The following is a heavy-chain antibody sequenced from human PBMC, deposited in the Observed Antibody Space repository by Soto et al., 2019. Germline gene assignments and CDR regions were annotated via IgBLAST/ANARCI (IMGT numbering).Heavy chain of an antibody. CDR2: ISGSGGST. CDR3: AKDQGQQLVSYCYGMDV. V-gene: IGHV3-23*01. CDR1: GFTFSSYA. D-gene: IGHD6-13*01. Sequence: PGGSLRLSCAASGFTFSSYAMSWVRQAPGKGLEWVSAISGSGGSTYYADSVKGRFTISRDNSKNTLYLQMNSLRAEDTAVYYCAKDQGQQLVSYCYGMDVWGQGTTVTVSS. J-gene: IGHJ6*02.